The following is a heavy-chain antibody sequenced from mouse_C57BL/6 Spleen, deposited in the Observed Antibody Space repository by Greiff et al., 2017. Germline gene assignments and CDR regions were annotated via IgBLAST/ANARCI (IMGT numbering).Heavy chain of an antibody. D-gene: IGHD4-1*01. V-gene: IGHV1-69*01. CDR3: ARRELGSWFAY. Sequence: VQLQQPGAELVMPGASVKLSCKASGYTFTSYWMHWVKQRPGQGLEWIGEIDPSDSYTNYNQKFKGKSTAYMQLSSLTSEDSAVYYCARRELGSWFAYWGQGTLVTVSA. CDR2: IDPSDSYT. J-gene: IGHJ3*01. CDR1: GYTFTSYW.